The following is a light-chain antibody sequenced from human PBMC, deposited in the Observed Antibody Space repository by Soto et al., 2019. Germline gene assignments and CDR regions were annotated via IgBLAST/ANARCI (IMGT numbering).Light chain of an antibody. J-gene: IGKJ5*01. CDR1: QSIGNY. CDR3: QQRSNWPPIT. CDR2: ASS. V-gene: IGKV3-11*01. Sequence: EIVLTQSPATLSLSPGERATLACWSSQSIGNYFAWYQHTPGQAPRLLIYASSNRATGIPARFSGSGSGTDFTLTISSLEPEDFAVYYCQQRSNWPPITFGQGTRLEI.